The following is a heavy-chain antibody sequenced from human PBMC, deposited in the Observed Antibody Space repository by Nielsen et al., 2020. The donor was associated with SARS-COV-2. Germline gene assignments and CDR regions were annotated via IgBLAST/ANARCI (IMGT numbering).Heavy chain of an antibody. CDR2: IYYSGST. V-gene: IGHV4-31*03. J-gene: IGHJ6*04. D-gene: IGHD3-3*01. Sequence: SETLSLTCTVSGGSISSGGYYWSWIRQHPGKGLEWIGYIYYSGSTYYNPSLKSRVTISVDKSKNQFSLKLSSVTAADTAVYYCARDRPIDDFWSGYDSVWGKGTTVTVSS. CDR1: GGSISSGGYY. CDR3: ARDRPIDDFWSGYDSV.